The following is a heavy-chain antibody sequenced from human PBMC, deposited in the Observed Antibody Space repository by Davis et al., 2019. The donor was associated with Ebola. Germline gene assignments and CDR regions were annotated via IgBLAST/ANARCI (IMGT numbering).Heavy chain of an antibody. CDR1: GDSVAGGSGG. CDR3: ARHRGGWYDHFDF. CDR2: TYYSSKWYN. Sequence: HSQTLSLTCAISGDSVAGGSGGWNWIRQSPSRGLEWLGRTYYSSKWYNGYAESVKSRINISPDTAKNQFSLKLSSVTATDTAVYYCARHRGGWYDHFDFWGQGTLVTVSS. J-gene: IGHJ4*02. V-gene: IGHV6-1*01. D-gene: IGHD6-19*01.